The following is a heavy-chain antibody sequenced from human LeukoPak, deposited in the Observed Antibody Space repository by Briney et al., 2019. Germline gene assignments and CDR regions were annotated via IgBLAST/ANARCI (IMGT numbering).Heavy chain of an antibody. D-gene: IGHD1-26*01. CDR3: ARDVVGALDY. J-gene: IGHJ4*02. V-gene: IGHV3-7*01. CDR1: GFIFSSYW. CDR2: IKGDASAK. Sequence: GGSLRLSCAASGFIFSSYWMGWVRQAPGKGLEWVANIKGDASAKRYVDSVKGRFTISRDNADNSVYLQMNSLRVEDTAVYYCARDVVGALDYWGQGTLVTVSS.